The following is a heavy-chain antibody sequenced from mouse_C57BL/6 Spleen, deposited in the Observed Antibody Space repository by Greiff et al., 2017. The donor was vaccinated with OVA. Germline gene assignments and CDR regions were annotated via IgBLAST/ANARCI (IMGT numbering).Heavy chain of an antibody. CDR2: IDPSDSST. V-gene: IGHV1-69*01. CDR3: AALLYDYGAMDD. CDR1: GYTFTSYW. Sequence: QVQLQQPGAELVMPGASVKLSCKASGYTFTSYWMHWVKQRPGQGLEWIGEIDPSDSSTNYNQKFTGKSTLTVDKASSTTYMQLSSLTSEDSAVYYCAALLYDYGAMDDWGQGTSVTVSS. D-gene: IGHD1-1*01. J-gene: IGHJ4*01.